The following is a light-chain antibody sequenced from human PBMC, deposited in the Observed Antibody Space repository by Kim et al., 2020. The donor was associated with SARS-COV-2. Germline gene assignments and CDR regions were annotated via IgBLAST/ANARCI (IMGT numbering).Light chain of an antibody. J-gene: IGLJ3*02. V-gene: IGLV6-57*01. Sequence: GKTVTISCTRSTGSIVGDYVQWYQQRPGSSPTSVIYENNERASGVPDRFSGSIDSSSNSASLTISGLKTEDEADYYCQSYDSDNWVFGGGTQLTVL. CDR2: ENN. CDR1: TGSIVGDY. CDR3: QSYDSDNWV.